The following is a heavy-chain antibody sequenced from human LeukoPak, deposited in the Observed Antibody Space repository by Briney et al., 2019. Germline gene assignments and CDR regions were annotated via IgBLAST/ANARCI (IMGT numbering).Heavy chain of an antibody. CDR1: GLTFSSYA. CDR3: ARDRLYTDYEFDY. V-gene: IGHV3-7*01. D-gene: IGHD5-12*01. CDR2: IKQDGSEK. J-gene: IGHJ4*02. Sequence: PGGSLRLSCAASGLTFSSYAMSWVRQAPGKGLEWVANIKQDGSEKYYVDSLKGRFTISRDNAKNSLYLQMNSLRAEDTAVYYCARDRLYTDYEFDYWGQGTLVTVSS.